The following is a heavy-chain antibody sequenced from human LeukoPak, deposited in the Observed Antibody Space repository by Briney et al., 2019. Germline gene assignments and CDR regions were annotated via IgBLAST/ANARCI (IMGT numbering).Heavy chain of an antibody. CDR1: GFTFSSYS. V-gene: IGHV3-21*06. Sequence: GGSLRLSCAASGFTFSSYSMNWVRQAPGKGLEWVSSISTSSSYIYYADSVKGRFTISRDNAKNSLYLQMNSLRAEDTAVYYCARDPESSKIEVLIDPFDFWGQGTLVTVSS. D-gene: IGHD3-16*01. CDR2: ISTSSSYI. CDR3: ARDPESSKIEVLIDPFDF. J-gene: IGHJ4*02.